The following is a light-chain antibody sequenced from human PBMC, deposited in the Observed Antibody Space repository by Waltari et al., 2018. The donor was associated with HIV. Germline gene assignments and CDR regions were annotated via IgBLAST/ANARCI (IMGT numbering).Light chain of an antibody. CDR3: ASYTVNSTGV. Sequence: QSALSQPASVSASPGQSVAISCSGSASDIGRYNYFSWYQQHPDRAPTLILFDVNNPPSGIFDRFSGSKSGTTASLTISTVRTDDEADYYCASYTVNSTGVFGTGTKLSVL. CDR2: DVN. J-gene: IGLJ1*01. CDR1: ASDIGRYNY. V-gene: IGLV2-14*03.